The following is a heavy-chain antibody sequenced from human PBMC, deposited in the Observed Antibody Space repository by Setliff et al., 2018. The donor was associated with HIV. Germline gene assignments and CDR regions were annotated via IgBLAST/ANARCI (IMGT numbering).Heavy chain of an antibody. Sequence: PSETLSLTCTVSGGSIRSGSYSWSWIRQPAGQGLEWIGHVSSSGSSNYNPSLTSRVTISVDTSNNQLSLKLSSVTAADTAVYYCASGGVWFGELYFDYWGQGTLVTVSS. J-gene: IGHJ4*02. CDR2: VSSSGSS. V-gene: IGHV4-61*09. D-gene: IGHD3-10*01. CDR1: GGSIRSGSYS. CDR3: ASGGVWFGELYFDY.